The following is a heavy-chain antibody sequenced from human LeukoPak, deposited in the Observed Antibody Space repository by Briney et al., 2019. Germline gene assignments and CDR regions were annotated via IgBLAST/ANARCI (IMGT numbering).Heavy chain of an antibody. D-gene: IGHD6-13*01. CDR2: IIPILGIA. V-gene: IGHV1-69*02. CDR3: ARREGLNSSSWSDAFDI. CDR1: GGTFSSYT. J-gene: IGHJ3*02. Sequence: VKVSCKASGGTFSSYTISWVRQAPGQGLEWMGRIIPILGIANYAQKFQGRVTITADKSTSTAYMELSSLRSEDTAVYYCARREGLNSSSWSDAFDIWGQGTMVTVSS.